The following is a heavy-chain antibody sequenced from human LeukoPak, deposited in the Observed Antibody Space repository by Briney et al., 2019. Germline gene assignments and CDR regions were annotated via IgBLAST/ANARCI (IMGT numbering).Heavy chain of an antibody. D-gene: IGHD5-18*01. CDR3: AKDRKAEYSFDY. Sequence: GGSLRLSCAASGFTFSNAWMSWVRQAPGKGLEWVAVISYDGSNKYYADSVKGRFTISRDNSKNTLYLQMTSLRAEDTALYYCAKDRKAEYSFDYWGQGTLVTVSS. CDR2: ISYDGSNK. V-gene: IGHV3-30*18. J-gene: IGHJ4*02. CDR1: GFTFSNAW.